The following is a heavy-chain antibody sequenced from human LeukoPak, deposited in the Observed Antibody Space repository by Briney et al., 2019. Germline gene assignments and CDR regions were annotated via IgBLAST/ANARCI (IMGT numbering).Heavy chain of an antibody. CDR3: AKGVSSWYYFDY. Sequence: GGSLRLSCAASGFTFSNYWMHWVRQAPGKGLVWVSRINTDGSSTTYADSVKGRFTISRDNAKNTLYLQMNSVRAEDTAVYYCAKGVSSWYYFDYWGQGTLVTVPS. V-gene: IGHV3-74*01. J-gene: IGHJ4*02. CDR1: GFTFSNYW. CDR2: INTDGSST. D-gene: IGHD6-13*01.